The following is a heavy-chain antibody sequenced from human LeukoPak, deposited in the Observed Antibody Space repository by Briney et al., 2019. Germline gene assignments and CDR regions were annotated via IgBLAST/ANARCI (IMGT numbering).Heavy chain of an antibody. CDR1: GFTFSSYA. CDR3: ARYGDYDSNYYYGMDV. Sequence: PGGSLRLSCAASGFTFSSYAMSWVRQAPGKGLEWVSAISGSGGSTYYADSVKGRFTISRDNSKNTLYLQMNSLRAVDTAVYYCARYGDYDSNYYYGMDVWGQGTTVTVSS. J-gene: IGHJ6*02. V-gene: IGHV3-23*01. CDR2: ISGSGGST. D-gene: IGHD4-17*01.